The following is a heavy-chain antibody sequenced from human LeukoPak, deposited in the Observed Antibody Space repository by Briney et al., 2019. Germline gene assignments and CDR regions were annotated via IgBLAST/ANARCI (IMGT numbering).Heavy chain of an antibody. Sequence: PSETLSLTCTVSGGSISSGDYYWSWIRQHPGKGLEWIGYIYYSGSTYYNPSLKSRVTISVDTSKNQFSLKLSSVTAADTAVYYCAGLSSGWYEGDYWGQGTLVTVSS. CDR1: GGSISSGDYY. V-gene: IGHV4-31*03. CDR2: IYYSGST. J-gene: IGHJ4*02. CDR3: AGLSSGWYEGDY. D-gene: IGHD6-19*01.